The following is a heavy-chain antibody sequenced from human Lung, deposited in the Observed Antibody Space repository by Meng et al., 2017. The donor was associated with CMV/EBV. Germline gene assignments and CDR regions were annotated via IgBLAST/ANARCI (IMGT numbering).Heavy chain of an antibody. Sequence: SETLSLTCTVSGGSISSSSYYWGWIRQPPGKGLEWIGSIYYSGSTYYNPSLKSRVTISVDTSKNQFSLKLSSVTAADTAVYYCASPREGVRAFDIWGQGTXVTVSS. CDR2: IYYSGST. CDR3: ASPREGVRAFDI. CDR1: GGSISSSSYY. V-gene: IGHV4-39*01. D-gene: IGHD1-1*01. J-gene: IGHJ3*02.